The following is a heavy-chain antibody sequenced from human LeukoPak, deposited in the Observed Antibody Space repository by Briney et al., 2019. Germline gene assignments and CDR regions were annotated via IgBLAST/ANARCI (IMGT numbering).Heavy chain of an antibody. CDR2: TFYRSKWYH. J-gene: IGHJ6*02. Sequence: SQTLSLTCAISGDSVSTNSAAWTWIRQSPSRGLEWLGRTFYRSKWYHDYGISVKGRVTINPDISKNQFSLQLNSVTPDDTAVYYCARDKSAPALSDYFGMDVWGQGTTVTVSS. CDR3: ARDKSAPALSDYFGMDV. D-gene: IGHD2-15*01. CDR1: GDSVSTNSAA. V-gene: IGHV6-1*01.